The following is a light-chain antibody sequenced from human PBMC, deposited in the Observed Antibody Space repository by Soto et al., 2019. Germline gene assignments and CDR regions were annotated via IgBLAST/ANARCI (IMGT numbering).Light chain of an antibody. Sequence: EIVLTQSPATLSLSPGKRATLSCRASQSASSFLAWYQQKPGQAPRLLIYDASNRATGIPARFSGSGSGTDFTLTISSLEPEDFAVYYCQQRSNWPLTFGGGTKVEIK. J-gene: IGKJ4*01. V-gene: IGKV3-11*01. CDR2: DAS. CDR1: QSASSF. CDR3: QQRSNWPLT.